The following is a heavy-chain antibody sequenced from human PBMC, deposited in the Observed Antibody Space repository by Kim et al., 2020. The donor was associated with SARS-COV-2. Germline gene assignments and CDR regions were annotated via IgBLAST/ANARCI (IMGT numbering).Heavy chain of an antibody. D-gene: IGHD6-19*01. Sequence: SETLSLTCTVSGGSISSYYWSWIRQPPGKGLEWIGYIYYSGSTNYNPSLKSRVTISVDTSKNQFSLKLSSVTAADTAGSYFARTGIAVAGQEYFQHCAQG. CDR2: IYYSGST. V-gene: IGHV4-59*01. CDR1: GGSISSYY. CDR3: ARTGIAVAGQEYFQH. J-gene: IGHJ1*01.